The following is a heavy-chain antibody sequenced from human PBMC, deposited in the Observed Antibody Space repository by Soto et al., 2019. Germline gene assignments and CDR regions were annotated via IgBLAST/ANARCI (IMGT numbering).Heavy chain of an antibody. V-gene: IGHV1-46*01. CDR2: INPSSGTT. J-gene: IGHJ4*02. Sequence: ASVKVSCKASGYSFTSDYMHWVRQAPGQGLEWMGKINPSSGTTRYAQRFQGRVTMTRDTSTSTVYMELSTLTSEDTGVYYCARERPRRYFDYWGRG. CDR3: ARERPRRYFDY. CDR1: GYSFTSDY.